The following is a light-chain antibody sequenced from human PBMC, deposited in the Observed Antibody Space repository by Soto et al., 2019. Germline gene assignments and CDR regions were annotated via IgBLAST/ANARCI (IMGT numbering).Light chain of an antibody. CDR2: GNS. J-gene: IGLJ1*01. Sequence: QSVLTQPPSVSGVPGKRVTISCTGSSSNIGAGYDVHWYQQLPGTAPKLLIYGNSNRPSGVPDRFSGSKSGTSASLAITGLQAEDEADYYCQSYDSSLSGFYVFGTGTRSPS. V-gene: IGLV1-40*01. CDR3: QSYDSSLSGFYV. CDR1: SSNIGAGYD.